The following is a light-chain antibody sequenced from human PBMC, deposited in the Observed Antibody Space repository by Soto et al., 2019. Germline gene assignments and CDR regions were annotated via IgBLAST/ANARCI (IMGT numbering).Light chain of an antibody. V-gene: IGKV1-5*03. CDR3: QQYNSYSPT. Sequence: DIQMTQSPSTLSASVGDRVTITGRASQSISVWLAWYQQKAGKAPNLLIYKASRLESGVPSRFSGSGSETEFTLTISGLQPGDSATYYCQQYNSYSPTFGQGTKVDIK. CDR1: QSISVW. J-gene: IGKJ1*01. CDR2: KAS.